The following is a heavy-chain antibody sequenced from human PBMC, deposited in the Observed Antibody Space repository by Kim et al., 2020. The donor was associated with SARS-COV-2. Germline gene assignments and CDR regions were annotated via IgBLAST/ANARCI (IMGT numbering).Heavy chain of an antibody. CDR3: ARVGVTTDPRSYWYFDL. V-gene: IGHV1-46*01. CDR2: INPSGGST. Sequence: ASVKVSCKASGYTFTSYYIHWVRQAPGQGLEWMGIINPSGGSTSYPQKFQGRVTMTRDTSTTTVYMELSSLRSEDTAVYYCARVGVTTDPRSYWYFDLWGRGTLVTVSS. J-gene: IGHJ2*01. D-gene: IGHD4-17*01. CDR1: GYTFTSYY.